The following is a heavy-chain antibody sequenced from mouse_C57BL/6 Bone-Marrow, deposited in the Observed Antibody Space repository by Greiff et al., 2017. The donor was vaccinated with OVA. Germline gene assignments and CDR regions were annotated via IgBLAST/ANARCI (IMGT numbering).Heavy chain of an antibody. Sequence: EVQRVESGGGLVQPKGSLKLSCAASGFTFNTYAMHWVRQAPGKGLEWVARIRSKSSNYATYYADSVKDRFTISRDDSQSMLYLQMNNLKTEDTAMYYCVRVPELGRTHYYAMDYWGQGTSVTVSS. CDR2: IRSKSSNYAT. V-gene: IGHV10-3*01. J-gene: IGHJ4*01. D-gene: IGHD4-1*01. CDR1: GFTFNTYA. CDR3: VRVPELGRTHYYAMDY.